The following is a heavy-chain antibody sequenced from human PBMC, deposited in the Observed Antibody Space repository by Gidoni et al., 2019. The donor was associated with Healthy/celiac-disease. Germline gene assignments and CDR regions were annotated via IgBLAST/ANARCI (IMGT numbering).Heavy chain of an antibody. D-gene: IGHD3-22*01. CDR2: IWYDGSNK. J-gene: IGHJ3*02. CDR1: GCTFRSGS. CDR3: AREGHYYDSGGQGAFDI. Sequence: QVLRGGFVGGVVKGGKCLRHPVEAAGCTFRSGSLHWVRQAPGKGLEWVAVIWYDGSNKYYADSVKGRFTISRDNSKNTLYLQMNSLRAEDTAVYYCAREGHYYDSGGQGAFDIWGQGTMVTVSS. V-gene: IGHV3-33*01.